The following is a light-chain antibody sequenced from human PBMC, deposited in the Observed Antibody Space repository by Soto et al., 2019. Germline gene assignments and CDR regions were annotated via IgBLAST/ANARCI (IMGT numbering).Light chain of an antibody. V-gene: IGKV2-28*01. Sequence: DIVMTQSPLSLPVTPGEPASISCRSSQSLLQSNGYNYLDWYLQKPGQSPQLLIYLGSNRASGVPDRFSGSGSGTAFTLKISRVDAEDVGVYYGMQAPETFGQGTKLEIK. CDR3: MQAPET. CDR1: QSLLQSNGYNY. J-gene: IGKJ2*01. CDR2: LGS.